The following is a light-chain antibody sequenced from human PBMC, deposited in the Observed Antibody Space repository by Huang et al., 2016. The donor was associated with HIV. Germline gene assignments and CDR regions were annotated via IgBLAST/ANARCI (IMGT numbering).Light chain of an antibody. CDR2: GAS. Sequence: EIVMTQSPATLYVSPGERATLACRASQGVGNKLDGYQQKLGQAPRLLIYGASARSTGLPARFSGSGSGTEFTLTISSLQSEDFAVYYCQQYNTWPYTFGQGT. CDR1: QGVGNK. V-gene: IGKV3-15*01. CDR3: QQYNTWPYT. J-gene: IGKJ2*01.